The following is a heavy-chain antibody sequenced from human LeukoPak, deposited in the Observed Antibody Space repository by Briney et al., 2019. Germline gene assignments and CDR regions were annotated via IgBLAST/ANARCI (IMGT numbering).Heavy chain of an antibody. CDR3: ARVGDQWLVESGTFDY. D-gene: IGHD6-19*01. CDR1: GGSFSGCY. J-gene: IGHJ4*02. V-gene: IGHV4-34*01. CDR2: INHSGST. Sequence: SETLSLTCAVYGGSFSGCYWRWMRRPPGKGGEWIGEINHSGSTNYNTSLKSRVTISVDTSKNQSSLKLSSVTAADTAVYSCARVGDQWLVESGTFDYWGQGTLVTVSS.